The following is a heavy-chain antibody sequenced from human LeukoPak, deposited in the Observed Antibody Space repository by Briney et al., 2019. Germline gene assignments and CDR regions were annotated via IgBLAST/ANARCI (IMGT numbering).Heavy chain of an antibody. D-gene: IGHD4-23*01. CDR1: GFTFSSYS. Sequence: PGGSLRLSCAASGFTFSSYSMNWVRQAPGKGLEWVSSISSSSSYIYYADSVKGRFTISRDNAKNSLYLQMNSLRAEDTAVYYCARGVTTVVTPEVAFDIWGQGTMVTVSS. CDR2: ISSSSSYI. CDR3: ARGVTTVVTPEVAFDI. V-gene: IGHV3-21*01. J-gene: IGHJ3*02.